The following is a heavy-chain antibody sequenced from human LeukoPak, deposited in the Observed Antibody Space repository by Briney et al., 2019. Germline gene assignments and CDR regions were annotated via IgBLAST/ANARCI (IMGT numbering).Heavy chain of an antibody. CDR1: GFTFSSYA. CDR2: IYSDGRT. V-gene: IGHV3-53*01. Sequence: GGSLGLSCAASGFTFSSYAMNWVRQAPGKGLEWVSLIYSDGRTYYADSVKGRCTISRDGSKNTLYLQMNSLRVEDTAVYYCARGLFLSGYLDAFDIWGQGTVVTVSS. CDR3: ARGLFLSGYLDAFDI. D-gene: IGHD3-22*01. J-gene: IGHJ3*02.